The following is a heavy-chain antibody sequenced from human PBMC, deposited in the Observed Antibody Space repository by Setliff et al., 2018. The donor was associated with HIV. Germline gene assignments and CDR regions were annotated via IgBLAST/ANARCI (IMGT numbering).Heavy chain of an antibody. D-gene: IGHD1-26*01. CDR2: INPNNGDT. Sequence: GASVKVSCKASGYTFTAYYLHWVRQAPGQGLEWMGRINPNNGDTNYEKKFQGRDTMTRDTSISTAYMELSRLRSDDTAVYYCAKQGYSDSLYAFDVWGQGTMVTVSS. CDR1: GYTFTAYY. J-gene: IGHJ3*01. CDR3: AKQGYSDSLYAFDV. V-gene: IGHV1-2*06.